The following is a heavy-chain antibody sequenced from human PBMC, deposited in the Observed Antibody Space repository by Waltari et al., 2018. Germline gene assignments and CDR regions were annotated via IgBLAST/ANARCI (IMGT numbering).Heavy chain of an antibody. J-gene: IGHJ6*02. Sequence: QVQLVQSGAEVKKPGSSVKVSCKASGGTFSSYAISWVRQATGQGLEWMGRIIPIFGTANYAQKFQGRVTITADKSTSTAYMELSSLRSEDTAVYYCAREYQLHADYYYGMDVWGQGTTVTVSS. V-gene: IGHV1-69*08. CDR3: AREYQLHADYYYGMDV. CDR2: IIPIFGTA. CDR1: GGTFSSYA. D-gene: IGHD2-2*01.